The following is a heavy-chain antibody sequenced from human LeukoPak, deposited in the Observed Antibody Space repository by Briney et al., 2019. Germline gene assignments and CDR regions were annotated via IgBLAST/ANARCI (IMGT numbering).Heavy chain of an antibody. D-gene: IGHD3-3*02. J-gene: IGHJ4*02. CDR2: IIPILGIA. CDR3: ASGHFWSGYLDY. V-gene: IGHV1-69*04. Sequence: GASVKVSCKASGGTFSSYAISWVRQAPGQGLEWMGRIIPILGIANYAQKFQGRVTITADKSTSTAYMELSSLRSEDTAVYYCASGHFWSGYLDYWGQGTLVTVSS. CDR1: GGTFSSYA.